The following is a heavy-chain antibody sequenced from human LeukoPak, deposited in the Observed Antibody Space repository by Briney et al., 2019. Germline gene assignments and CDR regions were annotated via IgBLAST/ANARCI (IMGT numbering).Heavy chain of an antibody. CDR1: GFTFDEYG. D-gene: IGHD5-24*01. Sequence: GGSLRLSCAASGFTFDEYGMSWVRQAPGKGLEWVCGITRNGGSTGYADSVKGRFTISRDNAKNSVYLQMNSLRAEDTALYYCVRSIIMFQHWGQGTLVTVSS. CDR2: ITRNGGST. V-gene: IGHV3-20*04. J-gene: IGHJ1*01. CDR3: VRSIIMFQH.